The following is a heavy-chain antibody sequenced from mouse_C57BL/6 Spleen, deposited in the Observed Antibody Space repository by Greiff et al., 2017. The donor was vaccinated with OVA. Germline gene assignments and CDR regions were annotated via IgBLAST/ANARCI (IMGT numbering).Heavy chain of an antibody. CDR2: ISSGGSYT. D-gene: IGHD4-1*01. CDR1: GFTFSSYG. Sequence: EVHLVESGGDLVKPGGSLKLSCAASGFTFSSYGMSWVRQTPDKRLEWVATISSGGSYTYYPDSVKGRFTISRDNAKNTLYLQMSSLKSEDTAMYFCARQLTGTSAMDYSGQRTSHTASS. V-gene: IGHV5-6*01. CDR3: ARQLTGTSAMDY. J-gene: IGHJ4*01.